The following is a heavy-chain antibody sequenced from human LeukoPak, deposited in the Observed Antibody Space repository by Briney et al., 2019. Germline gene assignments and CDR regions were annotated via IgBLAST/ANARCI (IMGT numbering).Heavy chain of an antibody. CDR2: INPSGETT. Sequence: ASVKVSCKASGYTFSMYYMHWVRQAPGQGLEWMGIINPSGETTAYAQRFQGRVTTTSDTSTNTLYMELSSLRSEDTAVYYCARGGDYGDYFEYWGQGTLVTVSS. D-gene: IGHD4-17*01. CDR1: GYTFSMYY. CDR3: ARGGDYGDYFEY. V-gene: IGHV1-46*01. J-gene: IGHJ4*01.